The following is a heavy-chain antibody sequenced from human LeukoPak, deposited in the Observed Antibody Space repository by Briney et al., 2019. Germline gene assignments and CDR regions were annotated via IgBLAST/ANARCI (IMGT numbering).Heavy chain of an antibody. J-gene: IGHJ4*02. V-gene: IGHV4-34*01. CDR2: IHHSGST. D-gene: IGHD2-2*01. CDR3: ARTNSEYQLLRGEYYFDY. Sequence: SQTLSLTCAVYGGSFSGYYCSWIRQPPAKGPHPIGEIHHSGSTNYNPSLKSRVTISVDTSKNQFSLKLSSVTAADTAVYYCARTNSEYQLLRGEYYFDYWGQGTLVTVSS. CDR1: GGSFSGYY.